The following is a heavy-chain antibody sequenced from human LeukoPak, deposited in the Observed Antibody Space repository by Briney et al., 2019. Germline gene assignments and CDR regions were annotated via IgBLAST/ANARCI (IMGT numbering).Heavy chain of an antibody. CDR3: ARTGHYQFDS. CDR2: VNIYNDNT. Sequence: ASVKVSCKASGYSFTDYDFSWVRQAPGQGLEWLGWVNIYNDNTNYAREFQDRITMTTDISTSTAYMELKSLTSDDTVVYFCARTGHYQFDSWGQGTLVTVSS. V-gene: IGHV1-18*01. J-gene: IGHJ4*02. CDR1: GYSFTDYD. D-gene: IGHD3-9*01.